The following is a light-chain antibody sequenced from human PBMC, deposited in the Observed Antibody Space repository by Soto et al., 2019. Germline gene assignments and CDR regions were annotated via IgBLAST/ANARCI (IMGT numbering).Light chain of an antibody. V-gene: IGKV1-39*01. Sequence: DIQMTQSPSSLSASLGDRVTIARLASQCISNYLNWYQQRPGKAPKLLIYAASGLQSGVPSRFSGSGSGTDFTLTISSLQPEDFVTYYCQQTYSTPITFCQGTRLEIK. CDR3: QQTYSTPIT. CDR2: AAS. CDR1: QCISNY. J-gene: IGKJ5*01.